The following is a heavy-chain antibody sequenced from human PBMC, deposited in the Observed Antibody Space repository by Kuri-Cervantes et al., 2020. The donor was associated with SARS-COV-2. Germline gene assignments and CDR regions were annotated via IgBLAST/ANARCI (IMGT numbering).Heavy chain of an antibody. D-gene: IGHD6-19*01. CDR3: SRATLAVAGDNFDY. J-gene: IGHJ4*02. Sequence: ASVKVSCKASGYTFTSYGISWVRQAPGKGLEWMGGFDPEDGETIYAQKFQGRVTMTTDTSTSTAYMELRSLRSDDTAVYYCSRATLAVAGDNFDYWGQGTLVTVSS. V-gene: IGHV1-18*01. CDR1: GYTFTSYG. CDR2: FDPEDGET.